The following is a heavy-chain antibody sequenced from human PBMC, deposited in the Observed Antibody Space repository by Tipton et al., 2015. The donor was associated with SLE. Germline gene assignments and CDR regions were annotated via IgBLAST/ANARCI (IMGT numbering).Heavy chain of an antibody. J-gene: IGHJ2*01. CDR1: GGSISSGSYY. V-gene: IGHV4-61*02. D-gene: IGHD3-3*01. Sequence: TLSLTCTVSGGSISSGSYYWSWIRQPAGKGLEWIGRIYTSGSTNYNPSLKSRVTISVDTSKNRFSLKLSSVTAADTAVYYCARDETYYDFWYFDLWGRGTLVTVSS. CDR3: ARDETYYDFWYFDL. CDR2: IYTSGST.